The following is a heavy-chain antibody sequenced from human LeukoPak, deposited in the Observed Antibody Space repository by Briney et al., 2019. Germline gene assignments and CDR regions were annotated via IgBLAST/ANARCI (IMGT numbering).Heavy chain of an antibody. CDR3: ARDSSYYYDSSGYLPI. D-gene: IGHD3-22*01. CDR2: ISAYNGNT. V-gene: IGHV1-18*01. CDR1: GYTFTSYG. Sequence: GASVKVSCKASGYTFTSYGISWVRQAPGQGLEWMGWISAYNGNTNYAQKFQGRVTMTRDTSISTAYMELSRLRSDDTAVYHCARDSSYYYDSSGYLPIWGQRTMVTVSS. J-gene: IGHJ3*02.